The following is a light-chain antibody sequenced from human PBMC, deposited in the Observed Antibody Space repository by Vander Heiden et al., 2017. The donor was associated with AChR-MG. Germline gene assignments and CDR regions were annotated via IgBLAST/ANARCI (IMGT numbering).Light chain of an antibody. Sequence: DIQMTQSPSSLSASVGDRVTITCRASQSISTYLNWYQQTPGKAPKFLIYGASRLQSGVPSRFSGGGSGTVFTLTISSLQPEDFATYYCQQSDRTPRTFGQGTKVEIK. J-gene: IGKJ1*01. CDR2: GAS. V-gene: IGKV1-39*01. CDR3: QQSDRTPRT. CDR1: QSISTY.